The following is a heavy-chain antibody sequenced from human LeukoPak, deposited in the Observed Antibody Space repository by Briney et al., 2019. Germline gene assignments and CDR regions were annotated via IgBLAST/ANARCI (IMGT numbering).Heavy chain of an antibody. V-gene: IGHV3-7*01. CDR2: IKQDGSEK. J-gene: IGHJ5*02. Sequence: ETLSLTCTVSGYSISSGYYWGWIRQAPGKGLEWVANIKQDGSEKYYVDSVKGRFTISRDNAKNSLYLQMNSLRAEDTAVYYCARGGGSYYYGSGGYYYNRWGQGTLVTVSS. CDR1: GYSISSGYY. D-gene: IGHD3-22*01. CDR3: ARGGGSYYYGSGGYYYNR.